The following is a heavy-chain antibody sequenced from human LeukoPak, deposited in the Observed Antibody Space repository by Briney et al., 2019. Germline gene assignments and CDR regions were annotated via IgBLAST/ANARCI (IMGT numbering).Heavy chain of an antibody. Sequence: PGGSLRLSCAASGFTFDDYAMHWVRQAPGKGLEWVSGISWNSGGVGYADSVKGRFTISRDNAKNSLYLQMNSLRAEDTAVYYCARPPYYYDSSGYYLSIPDYWGQGTLVTVSS. CDR2: ISWNSGGV. V-gene: IGHV3-9*01. J-gene: IGHJ4*02. CDR1: GFTFDDYA. CDR3: ARPPYYYDSSGYYLSIPDY. D-gene: IGHD3-22*01.